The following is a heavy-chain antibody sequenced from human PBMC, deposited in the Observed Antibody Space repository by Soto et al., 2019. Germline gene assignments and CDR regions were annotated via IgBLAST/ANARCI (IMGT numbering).Heavy chain of an antibody. CDR2: LSGSGATT. J-gene: IGHJ6*02. V-gene: IGHV3-23*01. Sequence: VQLLESGGGLVQPGGSLRLSCAASGFAFSNYAMTWVRQAPGKWLEWVSALSGSGATTYYADSVKGRFTISRDNSKNTLSLEMNSLRAEDTAVYYCAKPPESSSTFYYYGLDVWGQGTTVTVSS. CDR3: AKPPESSSTFYYYGLDV. CDR1: GFAFSNYA. D-gene: IGHD2-2*01.